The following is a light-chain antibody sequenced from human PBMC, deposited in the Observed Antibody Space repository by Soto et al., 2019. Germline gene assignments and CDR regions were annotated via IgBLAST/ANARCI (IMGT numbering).Light chain of an antibody. CDR1: QSISSW. V-gene: IGKV1-5*01. CDR2: DAS. J-gene: IGKJ1*01. CDR3: QQYPGT. Sequence: DIQMPQSPSTLAASVGDRVTITCRASQSISSWLAWYQQKPGKAPKLLIYDASSLESGVPSRFSGSGSGTEFTLTLSSLQPDDFATYYCQQYPGTCGQGTKVEIK.